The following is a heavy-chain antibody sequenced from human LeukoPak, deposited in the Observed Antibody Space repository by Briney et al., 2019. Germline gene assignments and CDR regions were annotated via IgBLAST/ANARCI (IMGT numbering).Heavy chain of an antibody. D-gene: IGHD5-24*01. V-gene: IGHV1-18*01. Sequence: ASVKVSCKASGCTFTSYGISWVRQAPGQGLEWMGWISAYNGNTNYAQKLQGRVTMTTDTSTSTAYMELRSLRSDDTAVYYCARTYLRWLQSDYWGQGTLVTVSS. J-gene: IGHJ4*02. CDR2: ISAYNGNT. CDR1: GCTFTSYG. CDR3: ARTYLRWLQSDY.